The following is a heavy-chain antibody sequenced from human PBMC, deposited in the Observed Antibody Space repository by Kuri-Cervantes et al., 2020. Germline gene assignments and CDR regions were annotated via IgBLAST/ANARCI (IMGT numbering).Heavy chain of an antibody. Sequence: ASVKVSCKASGYTFTSYGISWVRQAPGQGLEWMGWISPNSGGTNYAQKFQGRVTMTRDTSISTAYMELSRLRSDDTAVYYCARDNDAGGDCNCWGQGTLVTVSS. D-gene: IGHD1-1*01. V-gene: IGHV1-2*02. J-gene: IGHJ4*02. CDR3: ARDNDAGGDCNC. CDR2: ISPNSGGT. CDR1: GYTFTSYG.